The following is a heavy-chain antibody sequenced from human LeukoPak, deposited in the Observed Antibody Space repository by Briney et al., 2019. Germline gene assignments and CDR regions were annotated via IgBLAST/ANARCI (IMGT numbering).Heavy chain of an antibody. V-gene: IGHV4-59*01. J-gene: IGHJ4*02. CDR3: ARDKTYYDYVWGSYRRDGVDY. CDR2: IYYSGST. D-gene: IGHD3-16*02. CDR1: GGSISSYY. Sequence: PSETLSLTCTVSGGSISSYYWSWIRQPPGKGLEWIGYIYYSGSTNYNPSLKSRVTISVDTSKNQFSLKLSSVTAADTAVYYCARDKTYYDYVWGSYRRDGVDYWGQGTLATVSS.